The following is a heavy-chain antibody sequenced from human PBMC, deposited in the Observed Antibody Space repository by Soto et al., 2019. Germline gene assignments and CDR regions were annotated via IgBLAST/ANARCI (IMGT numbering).Heavy chain of an antibody. CDR2: IRSKANSYAT. CDR1: GFTFSGSA. Sequence: GGSLRLSCAASGFTFSGSAMHWVRQASGKGLEWVGRIRSKANSYATAYAASVKGRFTISRDDSKNTAYRQMNSLKTEETAVYYCTRLAMVRGVMPGDYYYGMDVWGQGTTVTVSS. D-gene: IGHD3-10*01. V-gene: IGHV3-73*01. CDR3: TRLAMVRGVMPGDYYYGMDV. J-gene: IGHJ6*02.